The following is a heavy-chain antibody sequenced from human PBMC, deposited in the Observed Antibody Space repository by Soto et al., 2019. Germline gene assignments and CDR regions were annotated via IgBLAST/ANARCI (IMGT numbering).Heavy chain of an antibody. J-gene: IGHJ4*02. V-gene: IGHV3-33*01. CDR3: ARDLDFSNEGSSFDF. D-gene: IGHD4-4*01. CDR2: VLYDGSDQ. CDR1: TFTFSSYG. Sequence: QVQLEDSGGGVVQPGGSLRLSCAESTFTFSSYGIHWVRQAPGRGLEWVAFVLYDGSDQYYADSVKGRFTISRDNSKNTLYLQMNSLRVEDTAIYYCARDLDFSNEGSSFDFWGQGTRVIVSS.